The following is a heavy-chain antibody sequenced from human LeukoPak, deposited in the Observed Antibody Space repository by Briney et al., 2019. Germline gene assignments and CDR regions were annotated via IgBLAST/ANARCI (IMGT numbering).Heavy chain of an antibody. CDR3: ARDSSGAGNSWFDP. Sequence: AETLSLTCTVSGVSISSHYWSWIRQPPGKGLEWIGYMYNSETTKYNLSLKSRVTISVDTSKKQFSLTLRSVTDADTAVYYCARDSSGAGNSWFDPWGQGTLVTVSS. D-gene: IGHD6-19*01. CDR1: GVSISSHY. CDR2: MYNSETT. V-gene: IGHV4-59*11. J-gene: IGHJ5*02.